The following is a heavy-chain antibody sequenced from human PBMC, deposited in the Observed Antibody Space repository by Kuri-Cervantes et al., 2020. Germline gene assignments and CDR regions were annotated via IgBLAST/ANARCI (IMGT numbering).Heavy chain of an antibody. CDR2: INNSSTTI. D-gene: IGHD5-18*01. Sequence: GESLKISCAASEITFSSYSMNWFRQAPGKGLEWLSYINNSSTTIYYAVSVKGRFTISRDNAENSLYLQMNSLRDEDTAVYYCARGYGYWGQGTLVTVSS. J-gene: IGHJ4*02. CDR3: ARGYGY. V-gene: IGHV3-48*02. CDR1: EITFSSYS.